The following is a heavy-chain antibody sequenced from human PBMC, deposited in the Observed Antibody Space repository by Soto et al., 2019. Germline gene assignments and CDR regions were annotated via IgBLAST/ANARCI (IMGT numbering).Heavy chain of an antibody. J-gene: IGHJ4*02. V-gene: IGHV1-24*01. CDR1: GYTLTELS. D-gene: IGHD4-4*01. Sequence: GASVKVSCKVSGYTLTELSMHWVRQAPGKGLEWMGGFDPEDGETINAQKFQGRVTMTEDTSTDTAYMELSSLRSEDTAVYYCATGAWTTVTNAFHYWGQGTLVTVSS. CDR3: ATGAWTTVTNAFHY. CDR2: FDPEDGET.